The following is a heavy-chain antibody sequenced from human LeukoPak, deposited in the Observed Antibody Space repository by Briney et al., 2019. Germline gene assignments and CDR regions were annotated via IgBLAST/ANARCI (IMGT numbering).Heavy chain of an antibody. CDR1: GGSISSYY. CDR2: IYYSGST. J-gene: IGHJ6*02. D-gene: IGHD2/OR15-2a*01. Sequence: SQTLSLTCTVSGGSISSYYWSWIRQPPGKGLEWIGYIYYSGSTNYNPSLKSRVTISVDTSKNQFSLKLSSVTAADTAVYYCARRSPNSGYYYGMDVWGQGTTVTVSS. CDR3: ARRSPNSGYYYGMDV. V-gene: IGHV4-59*01.